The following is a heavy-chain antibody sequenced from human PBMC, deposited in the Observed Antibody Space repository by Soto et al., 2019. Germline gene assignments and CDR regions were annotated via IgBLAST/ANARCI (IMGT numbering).Heavy chain of an antibody. CDR1: GGSISSGDYY. D-gene: IGHD3-3*01. Sequence: QVQLQESGPGLVKPSQTLSLTCTVAGGSISSGDYYWSWIRQHPGKGLKWIGYIYYSGSTYYNPSLKSRVTISVDTSKNQFSLKLSSVTDAATAVYYCARWWSGSRQGFDPWGQGTLVTVSS. V-gene: IGHV4-31*03. CDR2: IYYSGST. J-gene: IGHJ5*02. CDR3: ARWWSGSRQGFDP.